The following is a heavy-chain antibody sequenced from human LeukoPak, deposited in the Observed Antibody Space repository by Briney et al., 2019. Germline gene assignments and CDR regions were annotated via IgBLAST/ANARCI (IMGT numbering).Heavy chain of an antibody. D-gene: IGHD2-2*02. CDR3: ASPRYCSSTSCYNGGYGMDV. J-gene: IGHJ6*02. Sequence: GGSLRLSCAASGFTFSSYSMTWVRQAPGKGLEWVSSISSSSSYIYYADSVKGRFTISRDNAKNSLYLQMNSLRAEDTAVYYCASPRYCSSTSCYNGGYGMDVWGQGTTVTVSS. CDR1: GFTFSSYS. CDR2: ISSSSSYI. V-gene: IGHV3-21*01.